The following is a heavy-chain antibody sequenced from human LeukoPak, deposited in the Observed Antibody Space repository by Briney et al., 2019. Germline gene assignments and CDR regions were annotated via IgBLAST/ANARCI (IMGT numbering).Heavy chain of an antibody. Sequence: PGGSLRLSCAASGFIFSDYWMTWVRQAPGKGLEWVANIKEDGREKYYVDSVKGRFTLSRDNAKNSVYLQRNSLGAEDTAVYYCARGWGEKGYCRGGTCNNPQFDYWGQGILVTVSS. CDR3: ARGWGEKGYCRGGTCNNPQFDY. CDR2: IKEDGREK. J-gene: IGHJ4*02. V-gene: IGHV3-7*01. CDR1: GFIFSDYW. D-gene: IGHD2-15*01.